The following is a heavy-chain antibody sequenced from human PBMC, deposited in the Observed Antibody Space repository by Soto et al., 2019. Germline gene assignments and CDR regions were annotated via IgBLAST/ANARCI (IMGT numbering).Heavy chain of an antibody. V-gene: IGHV1-18*01. CDR1: VYPFTTYG. CDR3: AREGASGRGGLDY. D-gene: IGHD6-19*01. J-gene: IGHJ4*02. CDR2: INTYNGNT. Sequence: QVQLVQSGAEVKKPGASVKVSCKSSVYPFTTYGISWVRQAPGQGLEWMGWINTYNGNTNYAQKLHGRVTMTTDTSTSKAYMELRSMRSDDPAVYYCAREGASGRGGLDYWGQGTLVTVSS.